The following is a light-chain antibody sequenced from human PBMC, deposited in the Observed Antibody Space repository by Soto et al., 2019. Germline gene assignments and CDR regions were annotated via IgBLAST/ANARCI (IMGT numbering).Light chain of an antibody. CDR2: LNSDGSH. CDR1: SGHSSYA. V-gene: IGLV4-69*01. Sequence: QSVLTQSPSASASLGASVKRTCTLSSGHSSYAIAWHQQQPEKGPRYLMKLNSDGSHSKGDGIPDRFSGSSSGAERYLTISSLQSEDEADYYCQTWGTGIHVFGTGTKSPS. CDR3: QTWGTGIHV. J-gene: IGLJ1*01.